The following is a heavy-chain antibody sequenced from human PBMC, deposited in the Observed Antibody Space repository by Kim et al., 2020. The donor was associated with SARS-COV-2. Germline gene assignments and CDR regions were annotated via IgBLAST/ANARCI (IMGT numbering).Heavy chain of an antibody. D-gene: IGHD2-15*01. J-gene: IGHJ3*02. CDR2: IYYSGST. Sequence: SETLSLTCTVSGGSISSNSHYWGWIRQPPGKGLEWIGNIYYSGSTYYNPSLESRVTISVDTSKNQFSLRLNSVTAADTAVFYCARAPRWDAFDIWGQGTMFTVSS. CDR1: GGSISSNSHY. V-gene: IGHV4-39*01. CDR3: ARAPRWDAFDI.